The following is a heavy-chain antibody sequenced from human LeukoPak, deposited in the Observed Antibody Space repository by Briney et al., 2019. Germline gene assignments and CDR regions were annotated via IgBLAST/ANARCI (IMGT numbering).Heavy chain of an antibody. D-gene: IGHD2-2*01. J-gene: IGHJ4*02. CDR1: GASVNSHSSY. CDR3: ARLFCTRTSCYLDN. Sequence: SETLSLTCTVSGASVNSHSSYWSCIRQPPGKGLEWIVYLSYTGNTNYNPSLKSRVTISVDTSKNQFSLKLSSVTAADTAVYYCARLFCTRTSCYLDNWGQGTLVTVSS. V-gene: IGHV4-61*01. CDR2: LSYTGNT.